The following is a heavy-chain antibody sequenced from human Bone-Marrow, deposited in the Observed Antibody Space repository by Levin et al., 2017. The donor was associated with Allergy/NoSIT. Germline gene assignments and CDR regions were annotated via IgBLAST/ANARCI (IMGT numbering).Heavy chain of an antibody. CDR2: IIPIFGTA. V-gene: IGHV1-69*13. CDR1: GGTFSSYA. Sequence: SVKVSCKASGGTFSSYAISWVRQAPGQGLEWMGGIIPIFGTANYAQKFQGRVTITADESTSTAYMELSSLRSEDTAVYYCARDGFRSYGYGGGFDYWGQGTLVTVSS. CDR3: ARDGFRSYGYGGGFDY. J-gene: IGHJ4*02. D-gene: IGHD5-18*01.